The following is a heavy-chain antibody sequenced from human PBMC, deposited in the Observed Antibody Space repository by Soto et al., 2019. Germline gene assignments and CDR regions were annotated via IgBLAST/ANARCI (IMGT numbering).Heavy chain of an antibody. D-gene: IGHD3-22*01. Sequence: QVQLVESGGGVVQPGRSLRLSCAASGFTFSSYGMHWVRQAPGKGLEWVAVIWYDGSNNYYADSVKGRFTISRDNSKNTLYLQMNSLRAEDTAVYYCARDLNDYYDSSGYYPNDAFDIWGQGTMVTVSS. J-gene: IGHJ3*02. V-gene: IGHV3-33*01. CDR3: ARDLNDYYDSSGYYPNDAFDI. CDR2: IWYDGSNN. CDR1: GFTFSSYG.